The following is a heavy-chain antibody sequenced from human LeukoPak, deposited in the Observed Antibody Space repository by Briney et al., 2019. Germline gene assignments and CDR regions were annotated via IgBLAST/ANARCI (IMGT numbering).Heavy chain of an antibody. Sequence: PGGSLRLSCAPSGFTFSGHTMHWVRQAPGKGLEWVAVIEPDGSNKYHADSVKGRFTISRDNSKNTLYLQLDSLRSEDTAVYYCVRQSTGLDYWGQGTLVTVSS. J-gene: IGHJ4*02. V-gene: IGHV3-30-3*01. CDR1: GFTFSGHT. CDR2: IEPDGSNK. CDR3: VRQSTGLDY. D-gene: IGHD5/OR15-5a*01.